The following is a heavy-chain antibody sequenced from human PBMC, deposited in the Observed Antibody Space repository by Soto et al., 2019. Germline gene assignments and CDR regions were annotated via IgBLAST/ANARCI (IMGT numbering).Heavy chain of an antibody. CDR1: GGSISRYY. J-gene: IGHJ4*02. CDR2: IDYTGLS. D-gene: IGHD6-13*01. CDR3: ASHSSHWPFFDF. V-gene: IGHV4-59*01. Sequence: QVQLQESGPGLVKTSETLSLTCTVSGGSISRYYWSWIRQPPGKGLEWIGYIDYTGLSNSNPSLTSRVTMSVDTSKNQFSLKLSSVSAADTAVYYCASHSSHWPFFDFWGQGTLGTVSS.